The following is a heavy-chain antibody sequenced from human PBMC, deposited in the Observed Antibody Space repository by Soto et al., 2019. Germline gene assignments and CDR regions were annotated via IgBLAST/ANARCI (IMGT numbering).Heavy chain of an antibody. CDR3: ATGRWLYGSPY. Sequence: QVQLQESGPRLVKPSETLSLTCSVPGGSITSYLWSWVRQPPGMGLEWIGYIYFDGSTNYNPSLRSRVTISLDTSKNQFSLKLDSVAAADTAVYFCATGRWLYGSPYWGQGTLVTVSS. D-gene: IGHD3-10*01. CDR2: IYFDGST. J-gene: IGHJ4*02. CDR1: GGSITSYL. V-gene: IGHV4-59*03.